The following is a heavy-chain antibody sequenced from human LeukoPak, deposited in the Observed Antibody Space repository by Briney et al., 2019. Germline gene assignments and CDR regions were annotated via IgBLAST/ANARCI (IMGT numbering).Heavy chain of an antibody. Sequence: GGSLRLSCAASGFTFSSYAMSWVRQAPGKGLEWVSAISGSGGSTYYADSVKGRFTISRDNSKNTLYLQMNSLRAEDTAVYYCAKRSGYKIAAAGKGMDVWGQGTTGTVSS. J-gene: IGHJ6*02. V-gene: IGHV3-23*01. CDR1: GFTFSSYA. CDR3: AKRSGYKIAAAGKGMDV. D-gene: IGHD6-13*01. CDR2: ISGSGGST.